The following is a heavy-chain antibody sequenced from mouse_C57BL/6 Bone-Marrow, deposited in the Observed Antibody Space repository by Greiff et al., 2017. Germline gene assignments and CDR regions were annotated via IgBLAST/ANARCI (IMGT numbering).Heavy chain of an antibody. J-gene: IGHJ4*01. V-gene: IGHV5-4*01. CDR3: ARDEIAMDY. CDR2: ISDGGSYT. Sequence: EVNLVESGGGLVKPGGSLKLSCAASGFTFSSYAMSWVRQTPEKRLEWVATISDGGSYTYYPDNVKGRFTISRDNAKNNLYLQMSHLKSEDTAMYYCARDEIAMDYWGQGTSVTVSS. CDR1: GFTFSSYA.